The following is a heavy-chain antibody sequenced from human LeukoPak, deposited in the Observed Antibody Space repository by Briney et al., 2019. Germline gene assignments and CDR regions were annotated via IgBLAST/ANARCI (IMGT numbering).Heavy chain of an antibody. CDR2: ISGSAGST. J-gene: IGHJ4*02. V-gene: IGHV3-23*01. CDR3: ARYSSGWWGVNVDYFDY. Sequence: GGSLRLSCAASGFSFSDCAMSWVRQAPGRGLEWVSSISGSAGSTYYADSMKGRFTISRDNSKNTLYLQMNSLRAEDTAVYYCARYSSGWWGVNVDYFDYWGQGTLVTVSS. CDR1: GFSFSDCA. D-gene: IGHD6-19*01.